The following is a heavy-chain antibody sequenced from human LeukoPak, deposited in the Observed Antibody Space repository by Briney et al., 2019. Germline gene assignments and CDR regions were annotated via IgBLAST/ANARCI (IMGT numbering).Heavy chain of an antibody. CDR2: IYYSGST. D-gene: IGHD3-22*01. V-gene: IGHV4-59*01. J-gene: IGHJ3*02. CDR3: ARGSYYDSSGFDAFDI. Sequence: PSETLSLTCTVSGGSISSDYWSWIRQPPGKGLEWIGYIYYSGSTNYDPSLKSRVAISVDTSKNQFSLKLSSVTAADTAVYYCARGSYYDSSGFDAFDIWGQGTMVTVSS. CDR1: GGSISSDY.